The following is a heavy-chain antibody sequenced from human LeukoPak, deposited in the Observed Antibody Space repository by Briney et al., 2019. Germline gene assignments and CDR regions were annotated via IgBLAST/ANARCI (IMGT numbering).Heavy chain of an antibody. D-gene: IGHD3-22*01. CDR2: ISWNSGSI. J-gene: IGHJ3*02. CDR1: GFTFDDYA. CDR3: AKALPVQYYYDSSGPDDAFDI. Sequence: GGSLRLSCAASGFTFDDYAMHWVRQAPGKGLEWVSGISWNSGSIGYADSVKGRFTISRDNAKNSLYLQMNSLRAEDTALYYCAKALPVQYYYDSSGPDDAFDIWGQGTMVTVSS. V-gene: IGHV3-9*01.